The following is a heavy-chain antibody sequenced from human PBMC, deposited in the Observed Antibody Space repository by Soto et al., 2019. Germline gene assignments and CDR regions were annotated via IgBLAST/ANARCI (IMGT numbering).Heavy chain of an antibody. CDR2: ISSSSDYI. J-gene: IGHJ4*02. Sequence: PGGSLRLSCAASVFSFNDYSMDWVRQAPGKGLEWVSSISSSSDYIYYADSVKGRFTISRDNAKNSLYLQMNSLRAEDTAVYYCAKIGGYSYNFDYWGQGTLVTVSS. V-gene: IGHV3-21*01. CDR1: VFSFNDYS. CDR3: AKIGGYSYNFDY. D-gene: IGHD5-18*01.